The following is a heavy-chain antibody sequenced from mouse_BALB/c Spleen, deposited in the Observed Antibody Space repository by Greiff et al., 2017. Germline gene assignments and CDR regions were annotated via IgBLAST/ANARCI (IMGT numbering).Heavy chain of an antibody. Sequence: EVQLVESGGGLVQPGGSLKLSCAASGFTFSSYTMSWVRQTPEKRLEWVAYISNGGGSTYYPDTVKGRFTISRDNAKNTLYLQMSSLKSEDTAMYYCARHSDDGGAMDYWGQGTSVTVSS. V-gene: IGHV5-12-2*01. CDR2: ISNGGGST. J-gene: IGHJ4*01. D-gene: IGHD2-3*01. CDR1: GFTFSSYT. CDR3: ARHSDDGGAMDY.